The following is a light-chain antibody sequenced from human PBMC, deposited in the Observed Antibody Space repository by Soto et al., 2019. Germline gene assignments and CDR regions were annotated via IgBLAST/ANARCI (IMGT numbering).Light chain of an antibody. Sequence: EIVMTQSPATLSVSPGERATLSCRASQSVSGNLAWYQQKPGQAPRLLIYGAFTRATGIPARFSGSGSWTEFTITISSLQSEDYAVYYCQQYKNWPPLTFGGGTKVEIK. CDR2: GAF. J-gene: IGKJ4*01. CDR3: QQYKNWPPLT. CDR1: QSVSGN. V-gene: IGKV3-15*01.